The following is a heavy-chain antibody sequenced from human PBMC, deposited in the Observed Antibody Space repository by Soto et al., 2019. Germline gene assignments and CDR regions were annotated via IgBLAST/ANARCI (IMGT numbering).Heavy chain of an antibody. J-gene: IGHJ1*01. CDR2: IIPILGIA. Sequence: QVQLVQSGAEVKKPGSSVKVSCKASGGTFSSYTISWVRQAPGQGLEWMGRIIPILGIANYAQKFQGRVTITADKSTSTAYRELSSLRSEDTAVYYCARGPPFYGDRDLEYFQHWGQGTLVTVSS. V-gene: IGHV1-69*02. CDR1: GGTFSSYT. CDR3: ARGPPFYGDRDLEYFQH. D-gene: IGHD4-17*01.